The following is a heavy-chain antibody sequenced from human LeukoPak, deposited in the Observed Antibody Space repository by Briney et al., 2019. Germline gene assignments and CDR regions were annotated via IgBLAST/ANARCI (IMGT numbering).Heavy chain of an antibody. D-gene: IGHD2-2*01. CDR2: IYYSGST. CDR3: ARVSDCSSITCLFDY. CDR1: GDSISSDDYY. Sequence: SQTLSLTCTVSGDSISSDDYYWSWIRQPPGKGLEWIGYIYYSGSTYYNPSLKSRVTISVDTSKNQFSLKVSSVTAADTAVYYCARVSDCSSITCLFDYWGQGTLVTVSS. J-gene: IGHJ4*02. V-gene: IGHV4-30-4*01.